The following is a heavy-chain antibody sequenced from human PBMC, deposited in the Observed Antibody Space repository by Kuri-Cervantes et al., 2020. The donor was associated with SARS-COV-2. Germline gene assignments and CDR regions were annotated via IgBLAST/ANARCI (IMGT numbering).Heavy chain of an antibody. Sequence: SQTLSLTCAVYGGSFSGYYWSWIRQPPGKGLEWIGEINHSGSTNYNPSLKSRVTISVDTSNNQLSLKLRSVTAADTAVYYCARGRSLVRGVLITPYFDSWGQGTLVTVSS. V-gene: IGHV4-34*01. CDR1: GGSFSGYY. CDR3: ARGRSLVRGVLITPYFDS. CDR2: INHSGST. D-gene: IGHD3-10*02. J-gene: IGHJ4*02.